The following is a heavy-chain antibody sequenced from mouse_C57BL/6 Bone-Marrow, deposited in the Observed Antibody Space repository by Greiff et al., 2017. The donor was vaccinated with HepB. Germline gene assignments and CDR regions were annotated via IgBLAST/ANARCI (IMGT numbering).Heavy chain of an antibody. J-gene: IGHJ1*03. V-gene: IGHV7-1*01. CDR1: GFTFSDFY. D-gene: IGHD1-1*01. CDR3: ARDYGSSYRYFDV. Sequence: EVKLMESGGGLVQSGRSLRLSCATSGFTFSDFYMEWVRQAPGKGLEWIAASRNKANDYTTEYSASVKGRFIVSRDTSQSILYLQMNALRAEDTAIYYCARDYGSSYRYFDVWGTGTTVTVSS. CDR2: SRNKANDYTT.